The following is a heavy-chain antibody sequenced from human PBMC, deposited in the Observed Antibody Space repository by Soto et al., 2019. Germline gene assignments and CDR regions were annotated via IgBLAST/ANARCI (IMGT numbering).Heavy chain of an antibody. V-gene: IGHV1-69*02. CDR2: IIPILGIA. Sequence: ASVKVSCKASGGTFSSYTISWVRQAPGQGLEWMGRIIPILGIANYAQKFQGRVTITADKSTSTAYMELSSLRSEDTAVYYCAAGGGFLEWEQGVYNWFDPWGQGTLVTVSS. D-gene: IGHD3-3*01. CDR1: GGTFSSYT. CDR3: AAGGGFLEWEQGVYNWFDP. J-gene: IGHJ5*02.